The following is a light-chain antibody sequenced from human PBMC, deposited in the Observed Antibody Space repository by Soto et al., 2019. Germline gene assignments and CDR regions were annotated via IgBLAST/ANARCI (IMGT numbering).Light chain of an antibody. J-gene: IGKJ1*01. CDR2: GAS. Sequence: IVLTQSTGTLSLSPGERATLSCRASQSVSSNYLAWYQQKPGQSPRLLIYGASTRATGIPARFSGSGSGTEFTLTISSLQSEDFAVYYCQQYNNWPQTFGQGTKVHIK. V-gene: IGKV3-15*01. CDR1: QSVSSN. CDR3: QQYNNWPQT.